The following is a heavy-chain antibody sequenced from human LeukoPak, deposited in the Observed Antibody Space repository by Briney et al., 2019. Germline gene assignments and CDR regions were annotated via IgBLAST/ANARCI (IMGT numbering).Heavy chain of an antibody. CDR3: ARGDIVVIYYFDY. J-gene: IGHJ4*02. Sequence: SETLSLTCTVSGGSISSSSYYRGWIRQPPGKGLEWIGSIYYSGSTYYNPSLKSRVTISVDTSKNQFSLKLSSVTAADTAVYYCARGDIVVIYYFDYWGQGTLVTVSS. CDR1: GGSISSSSYY. CDR2: IYYSGST. D-gene: IGHD3-22*01. V-gene: IGHV4-39*01.